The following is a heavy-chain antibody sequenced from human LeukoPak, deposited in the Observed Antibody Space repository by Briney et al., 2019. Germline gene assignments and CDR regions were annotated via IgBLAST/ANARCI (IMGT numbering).Heavy chain of an antibody. D-gene: IGHD2-2*02. CDR1: GLTVNNYA. J-gene: IGHJ4*02. CDR3: ARGRYCSRTSCYIDY. V-gene: IGHV3-23*01. CDR2: ISGSGDGT. Sequence: PGGSLRLSCAASGLTVNNYAMSWVRQAPGRGLEWVSGISGSGDGTYYADSVKGRFTISRDNSKNTLYLQMNSLRAEDTAVYYCARGRYCSRTSCYIDYWGQGTLVTVSS.